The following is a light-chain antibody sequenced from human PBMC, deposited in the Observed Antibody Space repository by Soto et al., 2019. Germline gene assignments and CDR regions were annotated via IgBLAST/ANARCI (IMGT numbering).Light chain of an antibody. CDR1: QSISTW. Sequence: DIQMTQSPSTLSASVGDRVTITCRASQSISTWLAWYQQKPGKAPKVLIYKASSLESGVPSRFSGSGSGTEFTLTISSLHPDDFATYYCQQYDSYSRTFGQGTKVEMK. CDR3: QQYDSYSRT. CDR2: KAS. J-gene: IGKJ1*01. V-gene: IGKV1-5*03.